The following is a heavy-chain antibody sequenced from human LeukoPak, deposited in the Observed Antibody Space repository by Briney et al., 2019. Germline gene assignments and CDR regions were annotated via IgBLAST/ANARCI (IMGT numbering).Heavy chain of an antibody. CDR2: IKPDGSEK. CDR1: GFTFSNYW. D-gene: IGHD3-3*01. Sequence: GGSLRLSCAASGFTFSNYWMSWLRQAPGKGLEWVANIKPDGSEKYCVDSVKGRFSISRDNVRNVLYLQMNNLRAGDTALYYCARGDFWSGDYTDAFDVWGQGTMVTVSA. J-gene: IGHJ3*01. V-gene: IGHV3-7*04. CDR3: ARGDFWSGDYTDAFDV.